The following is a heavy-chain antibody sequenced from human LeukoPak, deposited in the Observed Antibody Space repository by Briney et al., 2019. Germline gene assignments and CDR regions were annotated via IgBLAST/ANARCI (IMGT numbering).Heavy chain of an antibody. V-gene: IGHV3-66*01. CDR3: AAVVGPSAFDC. J-gene: IGHJ4*02. D-gene: IGHD1-26*01. CDR2: MYSGGST. CDR1: GFTVSNTY. Sequence: GSLRLSCAASGFTVSNTYMSWVRQAPARGLEWVSVMYSGGSTDYADSVKGRFTISRDNSKNTVYLQMNSLEDEDTAVYYCAAVVGPSAFDCWGQGTLVTVSS.